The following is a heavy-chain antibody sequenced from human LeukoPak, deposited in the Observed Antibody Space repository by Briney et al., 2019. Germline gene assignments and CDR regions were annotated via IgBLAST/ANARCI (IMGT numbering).Heavy chain of an antibody. D-gene: IGHD2-2*02. Sequence: GGSLRLSCAASGFTFSSYSMNWVRQAPGKGLEWVSSISSSSSYIYYADSVKGRFTIPRDNAKNSLYLQMNSLRAEDTAVYYCARDALDCSSTSCYIWGQGTLVTVSS. CDR1: GFTFSSYS. J-gene: IGHJ4*02. CDR3: ARDALDCSSTSCYI. V-gene: IGHV3-21*01. CDR2: ISSSSSYI.